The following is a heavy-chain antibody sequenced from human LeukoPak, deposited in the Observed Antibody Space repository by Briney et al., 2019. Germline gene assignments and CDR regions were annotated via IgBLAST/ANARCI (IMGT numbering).Heavy chain of an antibody. V-gene: IGHV5-51*01. Sequence: GESLKISCKGSGYSFTSYWIGWVRQMPGKGLEWMGIIYPGDSDTRYSPSFQGLVTISVDKSGSTAYLQWSSLKASDTAMYYCARLWSSGSSSGNAPRYWGQGTLVTVSS. D-gene: IGHD1-26*01. J-gene: IGHJ4*02. CDR3: ARLWSSGSSSGNAPRY. CDR2: IYPGDSDT. CDR1: GYSFTSYW.